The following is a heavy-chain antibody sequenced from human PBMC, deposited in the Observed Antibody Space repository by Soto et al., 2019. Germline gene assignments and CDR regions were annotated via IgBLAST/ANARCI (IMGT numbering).Heavy chain of an antibody. D-gene: IGHD2-15*01. J-gene: IGHJ6*01. Sequence: GGSLRLSCAASGFTFSSYGMHWVRQAPGKGLEWVAVISSDGSNKYYADSVKGRFTISRDNSKNTLYLQINSLRAEDTAVYYCAKSDSAVLGAALTPAPPYGMDLWGQRSTVTVS. CDR3: AKSDSAVLGAALTPAPPYGMDL. CDR2: ISSDGSNK. CDR1: GFTFSSYG. V-gene: IGHV3-30*18.